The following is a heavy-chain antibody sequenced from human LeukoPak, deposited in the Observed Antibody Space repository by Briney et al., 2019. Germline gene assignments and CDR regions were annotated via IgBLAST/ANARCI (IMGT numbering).Heavy chain of an antibody. CDR1: GDSISNYF. Sequence: PSETLSLTCTVSGDSISNYFWSWIRQPAGKGLEWIGRIYPSGSTDYNPSLKSRVTMSLDTSKNQFSLKLWSVTAADTAVYYCARALPLDCSGGSCYPIDYWGQGTLVTVSS. J-gene: IGHJ4*02. CDR3: ARALPLDCSGGSCYPIDY. D-gene: IGHD2-15*01. V-gene: IGHV4-4*07. CDR2: IYPSGST.